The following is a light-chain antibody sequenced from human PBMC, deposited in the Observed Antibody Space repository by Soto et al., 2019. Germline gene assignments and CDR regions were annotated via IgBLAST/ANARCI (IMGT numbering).Light chain of an antibody. CDR2: DAS. Sequence: DIQMTQSPSSLSASVEDRVIITCRASQSISSWLAWYQQKPGKAPKLLIYDASTLESGVPSRFSGSGSGTEFTLTITSLQPDDFATYYCQQYNVYSPWTFGQGTKVDIK. V-gene: IGKV1-5*01. CDR1: QSISSW. CDR3: QQYNVYSPWT. J-gene: IGKJ1*01.